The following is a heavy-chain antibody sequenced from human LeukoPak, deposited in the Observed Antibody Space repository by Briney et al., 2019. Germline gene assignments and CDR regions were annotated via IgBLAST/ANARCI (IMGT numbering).Heavy chain of an antibody. CDR2: IYYSGST. D-gene: IGHD3-22*01. J-gene: IGHJ4*02. CDR1: GGSISSSSYY. Sequence: PSATLSLTCTVAGGSISSSSYYWGWIRQPPGKGLEWIGSIYYSGSTYYNPSLKSRVTISVDTSKNQFSLKLSSVTAADTAVYYCASPRGYDTPIDYWGQGTLVTVSS. CDR3: ASPRGYDTPIDY. V-gene: IGHV4-39*01.